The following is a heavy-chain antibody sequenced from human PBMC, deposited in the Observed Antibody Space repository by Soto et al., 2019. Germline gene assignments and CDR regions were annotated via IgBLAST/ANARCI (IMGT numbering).Heavy chain of an antibody. CDR3: ARDPLYDDGDLCHVFDI. V-gene: IGHV4-30-4*01. J-gene: IGHJ3*02. CDR1: GGSIRSGDYY. CDR2: IYHSEST. Sequence: QVQLQESGPGLVKPSQTLSLTCTVSGGSIRSGDYYWSRIRQSPGKGLAWIGFIYHSESTYYNPSLKSRGTRSVVTSTTQFSRKLSSVSASERAVYYCARDPLYDDGDLCHVFDIWGQGTMVTVSS. D-gene: IGHD4-17*01.